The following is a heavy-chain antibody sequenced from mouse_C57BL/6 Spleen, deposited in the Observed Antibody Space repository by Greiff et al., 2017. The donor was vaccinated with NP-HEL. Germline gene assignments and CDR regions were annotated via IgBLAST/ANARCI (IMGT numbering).Heavy chain of an antibody. D-gene: IGHD1-1*01. CDR3: ARYYGSSYGYAMDY. Sequence: VQLQQSGPELVKPGASVKISCKASGYSFTGYYMNWVKQSPEKSLEWIGEINPSTGGTTYNQKFKAKATLTVDKSSSTAYMQLKSLTSEDSAVYYCARYYGSSYGYAMDYWGQGTSVTVSS. CDR2: INPSTGGT. V-gene: IGHV1-42*01. CDR1: GYSFTGYY. J-gene: IGHJ4*01.